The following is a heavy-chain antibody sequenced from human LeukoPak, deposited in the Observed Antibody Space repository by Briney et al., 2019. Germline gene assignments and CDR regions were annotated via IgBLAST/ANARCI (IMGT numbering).Heavy chain of an antibody. CDR2: INHSGST. CDR1: GGSFSGYY. Sequence: PSETLSLTCAVYGGSFSGYYWSWIRQPPGKGLEWIGEINHSGSTNYNPSLKSRVTISVDTSKNQFSLKLSSVTAADTAVYYCARGPPPQRWLQPRPGVYFDYWGQGTLVTVSS. V-gene: IGHV4-34*01. D-gene: IGHD5-24*01. CDR3: ARGPPPQRWLQPRPGVYFDY. J-gene: IGHJ4*02.